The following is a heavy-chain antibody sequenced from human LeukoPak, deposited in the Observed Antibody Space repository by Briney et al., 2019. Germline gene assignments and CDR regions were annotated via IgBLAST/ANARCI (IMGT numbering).Heavy chain of an antibody. Sequence: GGSLRLSCVASGFTLRSYVMNWVRQAPGKGLEWVSAISGSGGSTYYADSVKGRFTISRDNSKNTLYLQMNSLRAEDTAVYYCAKVLYSSSWYMLGYWGQGTLVTVSS. D-gene: IGHD6-13*01. V-gene: IGHV3-23*01. CDR3: AKVLYSSSWYMLGY. CDR2: ISGSGGST. J-gene: IGHJ4*02. CDR1: GFTLRSYV.